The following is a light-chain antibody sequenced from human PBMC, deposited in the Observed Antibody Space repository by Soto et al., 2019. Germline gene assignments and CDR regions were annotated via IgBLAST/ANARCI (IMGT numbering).Light chain of an antibody. V-gene: IGLV2-14*01. J-gene: IGLJ3*02. CDR2: DVS. Sequence: QSVLTQPASVSGSPGQSIAISCTGTNSDVGAYNYVAWYQQHPGKGPKLMIFDVSDRPSGVSNRFSGSKSGNTASLTISGLQAEDEADYYCSSYTTSSTLVFGGGTQLTVL. CDR1: NSDVGAYNY. CDR3: SSYTTSSTLV.